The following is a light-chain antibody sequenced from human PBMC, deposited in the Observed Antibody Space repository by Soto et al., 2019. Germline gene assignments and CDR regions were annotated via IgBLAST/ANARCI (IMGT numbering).Light chain of an antibody. Sequence: QSALTQPASVSGSPGQSITISCTGTSSDVGGYNYVSWYQQHPGKAPKLMIYEVSNRPSGVSNRFSGSKSGNTASLTISGLQAEYEADYYCSSYTSRSVVLGGGTQLTVL. J-gene: IGLJ2*01. CDR1: SSDVGGYNY. CDR3: SSYTSRSVV. CDR2: EVS. V-gene: IGLV2-14*01.